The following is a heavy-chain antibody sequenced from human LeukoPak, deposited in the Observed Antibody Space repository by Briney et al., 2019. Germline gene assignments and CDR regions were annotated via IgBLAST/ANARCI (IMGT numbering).Heavy chain of an antibody. V-gene: IGHV3-23*01. Sequence: GGSLRLSCVASGVTLSNYAMSWARQAPGKGLEWVSGISSSGSGGNTYYADSVKGRFTISRDSSRNTLFLHMNTLRAEDTAVYYCARGDYIAPAAESDYWGQGTLVTVSS. D-gene: IGHD2-2*01. CDR1: GVTLSNYA. CDR3: ARGDYIAPAAESDY. CDR2: ISSSGSGGNT. J-gene: IGHJ4*02.